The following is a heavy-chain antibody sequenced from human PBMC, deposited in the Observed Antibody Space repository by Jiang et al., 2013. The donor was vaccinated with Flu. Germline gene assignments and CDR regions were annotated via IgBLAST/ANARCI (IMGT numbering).Heavy chain of an antibody. D-gene: IGHD2-2*01. CDR2: ISYDGSNK. J-gene: IGHJ4*02. CDR1: GFTFSSYA. Sequence: VQLLESGGGVVQPGRSLRLSCAASGFTFSSYAMHWVRQAPGKGLEWVAVISYDGSNKYYADSVKGRFTISRDNSKNTLYLQMNSLRAEDTAVYYCARDGVVVPAAQGGFDYWGQGTLVTVSS. V-gene: IGHV3-30-3*01. CDR3: ARDGVVVPAAQGGFDY.